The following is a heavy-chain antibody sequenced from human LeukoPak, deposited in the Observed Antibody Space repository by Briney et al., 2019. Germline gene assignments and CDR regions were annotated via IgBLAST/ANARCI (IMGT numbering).Heavy chain of an antibody. CDR2: ISAYNGNT. CDR1: GNTLTGYY. V-gene: IGHV1-18*04. Sequence: ASVKVSGKASGNTLTGYYMHWVRQAPGQGLEWMGWISAYNGNTNYAQKLQGRVTMTTDTSTSTAYMELRSLRSDDTAVYYCARYSSSGPGDYWGQGTLVTVSS. D-gene: IGHD6-19*01. J-gene: IGHJ4*02. CDR3: ARYSSSGPGDY.